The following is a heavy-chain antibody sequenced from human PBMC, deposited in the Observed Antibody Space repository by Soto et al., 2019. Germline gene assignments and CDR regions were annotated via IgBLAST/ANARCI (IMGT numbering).Heavy chain of an antibody. V-gene: IGHV3-15*07. J-gene: IGHJ4*01. CDR3: TTCSYSSIIVVRFDY. CDR1: GFTFSNAW. CDR2: IKSKTDGGTP. Sequence: PGGSLRLSCAASGFTFSNAWINWVRQAPGKGLEWVGRIKSKTDGGTPDYAAPVKGRFAISRDDSKNMVYLQMNSLKTEDTGIYYCTTCSYSSIIVVRFDYWGHGTLVTVSS. D-gene: IGHD3-22*01.